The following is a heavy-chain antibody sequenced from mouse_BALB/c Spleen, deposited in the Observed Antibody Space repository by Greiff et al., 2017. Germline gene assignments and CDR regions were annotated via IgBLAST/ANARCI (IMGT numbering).Heavy chain of an antibody. CDR3: ARDSSGTFAY. J-gene: IGHJ3*01. D-gene: IGHD3-2*01. V-gene: IGHV1-80*01. CDR1: GYAFSSYW. CDR2: IYPGDGDT. Sequence: VQLQQSGAELVRPGSSVKISCKASGYAFSSYWMNWVKQRPGQGLEWIGQIYPGDGDTNYNGKFKGKATLTADKSSSTAYMQLSSLTSEDSAVYFCARDSSGTFAYWGQGTLVTVSA.